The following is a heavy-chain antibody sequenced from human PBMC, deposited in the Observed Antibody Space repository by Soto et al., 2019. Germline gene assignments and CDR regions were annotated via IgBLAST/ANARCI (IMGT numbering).Heavy chain of an antibody. V-gene: IGHV4-34*01. J-gene: IGHJ5*02. CDR1: GLSFSGYY. CDR3: ARLIAVAGSGRWFDP. D-gene: IGHD6-19*01. CDR2: INHSGST. Sequence: SETLSLTCAFYGLSFSGYYWSWIRQPPGKGLEWIGEINHSGSTNYNPSLKSRVTISVDTSKNQFSLKLSSVTAADTAVYYCARLIAVAGSGRWFDPWGQGTLVTVSS.